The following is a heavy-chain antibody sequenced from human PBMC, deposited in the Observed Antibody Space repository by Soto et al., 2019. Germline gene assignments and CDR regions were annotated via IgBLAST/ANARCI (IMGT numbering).Heavy chain of an antibody. CDR3: ARLGGVDVALWFDY. D-gene: IGHD2-15*01. Sequence: QVQLQESGPGLVKPSETLSLTCTVSGGSISGGYYWTWIRQHPRKGLEWIGYIYYTGSTYYNPSLKSRITISVDTSKNQFSLRLSSVTAADTALYYCARLGGVDVALWFDYWGQGTLVTVSS. J-gene: IGHJ4*02. CDR2: IYYTGST. CDR1: GGSISGGYY. V-gene: IGHV4-31*03.